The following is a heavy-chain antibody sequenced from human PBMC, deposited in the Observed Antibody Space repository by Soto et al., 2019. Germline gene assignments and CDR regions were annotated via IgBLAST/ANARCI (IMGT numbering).Heavy chain of an antibody. CDR3: ARSIGTRPYFDY. CDR1: VPSMNSVAFY. CDR2: VYCTGGA. J-gene: IGHJ4*02. D-gene: IGHD6-6*01. V-gene: IGHV4-31*03. Sequence: QVQLQESGPGLVKPSQTLSLTCTVPVPSMNSVAFYWNGVRQHPETGLEWIGYVYCTGGAYYNPSLKSRAAISIDTSRSQFSLKLNSVTAADTAVYYCARSIGTRPYFDYWGQGSLVTVSS.